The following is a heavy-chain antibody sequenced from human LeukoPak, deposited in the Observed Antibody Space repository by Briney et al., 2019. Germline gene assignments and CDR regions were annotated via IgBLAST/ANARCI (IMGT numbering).Heavy chain of an antibody. CDR2: IYSGGTT. CDR1: GFNVSSNY. J-gene: IGHJ4*02. Sequence: PGGSLRLSCAASGFNVSSNYMNWVRQAPGKGLEWVSVIYSGGTTYYADSVKGRSTISRDNSKNTLYLQMNSLRAEDTAVYYCARVLWGAHDYWGQGSLVTVSS. V-gene: IGHV3-53*01. D-gene: IGHD3-16*01. CDR3: ARVLWGAHDY.